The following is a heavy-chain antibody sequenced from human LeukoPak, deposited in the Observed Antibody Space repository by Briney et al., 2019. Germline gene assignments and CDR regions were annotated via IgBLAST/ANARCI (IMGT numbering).Heavy chain of an antibody. CDR3: ARGAYDYAWFDP. Sequence: SETLSLTCTVSGGSISSYYWSWIRQPPGKGLEWIGYIYTSGSTNYNPSLKSRVTISVDTSKNQFSLKLSSVTAADTAVYYCARGAYDYAWFDPWGQGTLVTVSS. V-gene: IGHV4-4*09. J-gene: IGHJ5*02. CDR2: IYTSGST. D-gene: IGHD5-12*01. CDR1: GGSISSYY.